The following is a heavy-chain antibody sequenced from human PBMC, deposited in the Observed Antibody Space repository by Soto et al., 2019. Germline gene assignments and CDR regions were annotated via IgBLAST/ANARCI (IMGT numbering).Heavy chain of an antibody. V-gene: IGHV1-18*04. CDR3: ARDMVITFGGVIVPPLNYYYYAMGMDV. D-gene: IGHD3-16*02. Sequence: ASVKVSCKASGYTFTSYGISWVRQAPGQGLEWMGWISAYNGNTNYAQKLQGRVTMTTDTSTSTAYMELRSLRSDDTAVYYCARDMVITFGGVIVPPLNYYYYAMGMDVWGQGTTVTVSS. CDR2: ISAYNGNT. J-gene: IGHJ6*02. CDR1: GYTFTSYG.